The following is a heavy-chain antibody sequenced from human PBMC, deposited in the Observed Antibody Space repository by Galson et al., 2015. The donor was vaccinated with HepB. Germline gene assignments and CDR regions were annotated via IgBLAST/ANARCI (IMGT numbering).Heavy chain of an antibody. V-gene: IGHV4-30-4*01. Sequence: TLSLTCAVSGGSISSGGYYWSWIRQPPGKGLEWIGYIYYSGSTYYNPSLKSRVTLSVDTSKNQFSLKLSSVTAADTAVYYRASVVWFGEFFDYWGQGTLVTVSS. CDR2: IYYSGST. CDR3: ASVVWFGEFFDY. CDR1: GGSISSGGYY. J-gene: IGHJ4*02. D-gene: IGHD3-10*01.